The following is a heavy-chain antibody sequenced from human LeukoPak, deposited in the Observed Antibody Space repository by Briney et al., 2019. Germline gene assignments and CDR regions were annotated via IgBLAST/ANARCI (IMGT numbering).Heavy chain of an antibody. CDR3: ARALPRSAHNDY. J-gene: IGHJ4*02. Sequence: SETLSLTCAVYGGSFSGYYWSWIRQPPGKGLEWIGEINHSGSTNYNPSLKSRVTISVDTSKNQFSLKLSSVTAADTAVYYCARALPRSAHNDYWGQGTLVTVSS. CDR2: INHSGST. CDR1: GGSFSGYY. V-gene: IGHV4-34*01.